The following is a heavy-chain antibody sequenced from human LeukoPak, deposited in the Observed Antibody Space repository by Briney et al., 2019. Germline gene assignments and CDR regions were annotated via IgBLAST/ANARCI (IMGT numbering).Heavy chain of an antibody. Sequence: PGGSLRLSCAASGFTFSSYAMSWVRQAPGKGLDWVSAISGSGGSTYYADSVKGRFTISRDNSKNTLYLQMNSLRAEDTAVYYCAKGSHVSSSVGFDYWGQGTLVTVSS. CDR1: GFTFSSYA. D-gene: IGHD6-13*01. J-gene: IGHJ4*02. CDR3: AKGSHVSSSVGFDY. V-gene: IGHV3-23*01. CDR2: ISGSGGST.